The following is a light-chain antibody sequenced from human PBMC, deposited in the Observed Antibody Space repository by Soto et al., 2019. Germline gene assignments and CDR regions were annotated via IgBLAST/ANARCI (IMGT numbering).Light chain of an antibody. V-gene: IGKV1-5*01. CDR1: QGISSY. J-gene: IGKJ1*01. CDR2: DVS. Sequence: DIHLTQSPSFVSASVGDRVTITCRASQGISSYFAWYQQKPGKAPKLLISDVSSLERGVPSRFSGSGSGTEFTLTISSMQPDDFATFYCQQYNGYSRTFGQGTKVDIK. CDR3: QQYNGYSRT.